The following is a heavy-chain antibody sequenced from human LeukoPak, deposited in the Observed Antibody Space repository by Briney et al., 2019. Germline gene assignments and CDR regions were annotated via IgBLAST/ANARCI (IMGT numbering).Heavy chain of an antibody. Sequence: AXVKVSCKASGYTFTSYGISWVRQAPGQGVEWMGWISAYNGNTNYAQKLQGRVTMTTDTSTTTAYMELRSLRSDDTAVYFCARGSDYGDYGDYWGQGTLVTVSS. D-gene: IGHD4-17*01. CDR1: GYTFTSYG. J-gene: IGHJ4*02. V-gene: IGHV1-18*01. CDR3: ARGSDYGDYGDY. CDR2: ISAYNGNT.